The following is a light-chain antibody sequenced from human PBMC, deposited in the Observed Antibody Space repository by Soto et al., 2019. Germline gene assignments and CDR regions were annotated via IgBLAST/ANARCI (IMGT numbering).Light chain of an antibody. CDR3: SAWDDSLSGRV. J-gene: IGLJ3*02. CDR2: TNN. V-gene: IGLV1-44*01. CDR1: STNIGRNS. Sequence: QSVLTQPPSASGTPGQRVSISCSGSSTNIGRNSISWYQNLPGTAPKLLIYTNNQRTSGVPARFSGSKSGTSASLAISGLQSEDEADYYCSAWDDSLSGRVFGGGTKVTVL.